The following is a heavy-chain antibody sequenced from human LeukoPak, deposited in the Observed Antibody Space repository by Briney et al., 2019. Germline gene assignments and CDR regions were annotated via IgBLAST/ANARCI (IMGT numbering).Heavy chain of an antibody. CDR1: GGSISSYY. D-gene: IGHD6-6*01. CDR3: ARDQFGSSSS. V-gene: IGHV4-59*01. Sequence: SETLSLTCTVSGGSISSYYWSWIRQPPGKGLEWIGYIYYSGGTNYNPSLKSRVTISVDTSKNQFSLKLSSVTAADTAVYYCARDQFGSSSSWGQGTLVTVSS. CDR2: IYYSGGT. J-gene: IGHJ5*02.